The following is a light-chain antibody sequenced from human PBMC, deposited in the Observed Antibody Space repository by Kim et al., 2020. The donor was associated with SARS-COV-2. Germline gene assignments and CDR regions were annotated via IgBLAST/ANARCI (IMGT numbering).Light chain of an antibody. CDR3: QKSSGACWT. CDR1: QVIINY. CDR2: AAS. Sequence: ASVGNSVTISGRARQVIINYLARYQRKPVKAPKLVIYAASALKSGIPSRYSGRGSGTDFTLTINSLQPEDVATYSCQKSSGACWTYGQGTKVDIK. V-gene: IGKV1-27*01. J-gene: IGKJ1*01.